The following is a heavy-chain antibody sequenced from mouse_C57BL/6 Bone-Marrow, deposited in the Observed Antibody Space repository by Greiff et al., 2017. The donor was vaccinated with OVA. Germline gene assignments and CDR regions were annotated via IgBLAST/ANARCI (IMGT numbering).Heavy chain of an antibody. CDR2: IDPENGDT. V-gene: IGHV14-4*01. CDR3: TTDDGYYVGAMDY. Sequence: EVMLVESGAELVRPGASVKLSCTASGFNIKDDYMHWVKQRPEQGLEWIGWIDPENGDTEYASKFQGKATITADTSSNTAYLQLSSLTSEDTAVYYCTTDDGYYVGAMDYWGQGTSVTVSS. J-gene: IGHJ4*01. CDR1: GFNIKDDY. D-gene: IGHD2-3*01.